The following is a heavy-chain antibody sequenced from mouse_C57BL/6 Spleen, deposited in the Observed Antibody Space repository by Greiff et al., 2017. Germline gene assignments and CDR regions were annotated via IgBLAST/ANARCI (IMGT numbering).Heavy chain of an antibody. J-gene: IGHJ1*03. CDR3: ARSYYGYEGYFDV. D-gene: IGHD2-9*01. CDR1: GYSITSGYD. Sequence: DVQLQESGPGMVKPSQSLSLTCTVTGYSITSGYDWHWIRHFPGNKLEWMGYISYSGSTNYNPSLKSRISITHDTSKNHFFLKLNSVTTEDTATYYCARSYYGYEGYFDVWGTGTTVTVSS. V-gene: IGHV3-1*01. CDR2: ISYSGST.